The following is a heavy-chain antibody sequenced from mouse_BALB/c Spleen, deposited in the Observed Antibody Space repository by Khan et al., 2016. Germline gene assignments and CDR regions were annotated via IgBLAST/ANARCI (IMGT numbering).Heavy chain of an antibody. CDR3: GRGDY. Sequence: ELVESGGGLVQPGGSRKLSCAASGFTFSSFGMHWVRQAPEKGLEWVAFISSGGSVIYYADTVKGRFTTSRDNPKNTLFLQMTSLRSEDTAMYYCGRGDYWGQGTTLTVSS. CDR2: ISSGGSVI. CDR1: GFTFSSFG. V-gene: IGHV5-17*02. J-gene: IGHJ2*01.